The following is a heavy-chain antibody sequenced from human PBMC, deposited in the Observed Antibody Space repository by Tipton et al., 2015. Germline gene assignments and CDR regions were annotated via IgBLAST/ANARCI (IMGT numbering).Heavy chain of an antibody. V-gene: IGHV4-30-4*01. CDR2: ISYRGGS. Sequence: TLSLTCIVSGESISSGDHYWSWIRQPPGKGLEWIGHISYRGGSYFNPSLRSRVTISVDTSKNQFSLKLSSVTAADTAVYYCARHLYYYYYCMDVWGQVTTFTVSS. J-gene: IGHJ6*02. CDR1: GESISSGDHY. CDR3: ARHLYYYYYCMDV.